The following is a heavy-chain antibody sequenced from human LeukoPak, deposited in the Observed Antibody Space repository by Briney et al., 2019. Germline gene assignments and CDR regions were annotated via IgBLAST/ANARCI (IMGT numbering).Heavy chain of an antibody. J-gene: IGHJ4*02. CDR1: GFTFSSYS. D-gene: IGHD6-19*01. Sequence: GGSLRPSCAASGFTFSSYSMNWVRQAPGKGLEWVSSISSSSSYIYYADSVKGRFTISRDNAKNSLYLQMNSLRAEDTAVYYCARDSSGWPYYFDYWGQGTLVTVSS. CDR3: ARDSSGWPYYFDY. CDR2: ISSSSSYI. V-gene: IGHV3-21*01.